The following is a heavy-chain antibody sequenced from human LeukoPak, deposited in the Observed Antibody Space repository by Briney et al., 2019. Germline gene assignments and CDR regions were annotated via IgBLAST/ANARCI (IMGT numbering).Heavy chain of an antibody. V-gene: IGHV4-59*01. J-gene: IGHJ6*03. CDR1: GGSISSYY. CDR2: IYYSGST. Sequence: SETLSLTCTVSGGSISSYYWSWIRQPPGKGLEWIGYIYYSGSTNYNPSLKSRVTISVDTSKNQFPLKLSSVTAADTAVYYCARGRLVVVVAATQYYMDVWGKGTTVTVSS. D-gene: IGHD2-15*01. CDR3: ARGRLVVVVAATQYYMDV.